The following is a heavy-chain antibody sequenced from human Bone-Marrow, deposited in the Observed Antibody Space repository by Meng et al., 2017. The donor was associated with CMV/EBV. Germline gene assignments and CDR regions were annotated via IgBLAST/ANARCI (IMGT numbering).Heavy chain of an antibody. J-gene: IGHJ5*02. CDR3: ARASLVVPAAYPLGP. Sequence: CSVSRGISYWSWIRQPPGKGLEWIGYIYYSGSTNYNPSLKSRVTISVDTSKNQFSLKLSSVTAADTAVYYCARASLVVPAAYPLGPWGQGTLVTVSS. CDR2: IYYSGST. D-gene: IGHD2-2*01. CDR1: CSVSRGISY. V-gene: IGHV4-61*01.